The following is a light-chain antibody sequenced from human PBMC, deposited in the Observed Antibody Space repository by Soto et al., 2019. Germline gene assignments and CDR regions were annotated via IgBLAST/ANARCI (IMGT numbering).Light chain of an antibody. CDR2: DAS. CDR1: QRISSW. Sequence: DIQMTQSPSTLSASVGDRVTNTCRASQRISSWLAWYQQTPGKAPKLLIYDASSLESGVPSRFSGSGSGTEFTLTISSLQPDDFATYYCQQYNSYPWTFGQGTKV. CDR3: QQYNSYPWT. V-gene: IGKV1-5*01. J-gene: IGKJ1*01.